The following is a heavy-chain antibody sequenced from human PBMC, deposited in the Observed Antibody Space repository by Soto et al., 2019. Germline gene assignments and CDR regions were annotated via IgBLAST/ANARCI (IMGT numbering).Heavy chain of an antibody. CDR2: IHHTGSS. J-gene: IGHJ4*02. Sequence: QVQLQESGPGLVKPSETLSLTCTVSAGSITNYYLNWIRQPPTKGLEWIGFIHHTGSSMSNHSLRSRLTMSVDTTEGQISLNLRAVTAADTAVYYCAKWNEMKRSFDDWGQGILVTVSS. CDR1: AGSITNYY. D-gene: IGHD1-1*01. CDR3: AKWNEMKRSFDD. V-gene: IGHV4-59*01.